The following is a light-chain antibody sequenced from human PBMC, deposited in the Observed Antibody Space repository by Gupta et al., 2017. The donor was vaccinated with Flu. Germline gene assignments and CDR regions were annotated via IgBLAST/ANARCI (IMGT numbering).Light chain of an antibody. V-gene: IGKV2-30*02. CDR1: QSLVHRNGNIC. Sequence: PVTLGQPASISCRSSQSLVHRNGNICLTWLQQRPGQSPRRIIYRVSNRDSGVPDRFSGSGSGTDFTLKISRVEAEDVGVYYCMQGTYWPTFGQGTKVEIK. CDR3: MQGTYWPT. CDR2: RVS. J-gene: IGKJ1*01.